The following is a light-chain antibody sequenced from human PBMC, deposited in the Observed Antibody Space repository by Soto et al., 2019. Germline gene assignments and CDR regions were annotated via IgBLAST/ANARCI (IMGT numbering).Light chain of an antibody. CDR2: LNS. CDR3: QSYDNSLSGVM. CDR1: SSNTGAGYD. Sequence: QSVLTQTPSVSGAPGQRVTISCTGSSSNTGAGYDVHWYQQLPGTAPKLLIYLNSNRPSGVPDRFSGSKSGTSASLAITRLQAEDEADYYCQSYDNSLSGVMFGGGTKLTVL. V-gene: IGLV1-40*01. J-gene: IGLJ3*02.